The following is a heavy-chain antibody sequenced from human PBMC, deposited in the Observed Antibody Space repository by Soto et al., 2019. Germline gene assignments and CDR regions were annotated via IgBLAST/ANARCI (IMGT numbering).Heavy chain of an antibody. J-gene: IGHJ4*02. D-gene: IGHD5-12*01. CDR2: VKDGGST. CDR1: GGSLTGYY. V-gene: IGHV4-34*01. Sequence: QVQLQQWGAGLLKPSETLSLTCTVNGGSLTGYYWSWIRQPPGKGLEWIGEVKDGGSTNYSPSLRGRVSISADTSKNHFALRPNSVTAADTAVYCCARGQEGIVATHWDQGALVTLSS. CDR3: ARGQEGIVATH.